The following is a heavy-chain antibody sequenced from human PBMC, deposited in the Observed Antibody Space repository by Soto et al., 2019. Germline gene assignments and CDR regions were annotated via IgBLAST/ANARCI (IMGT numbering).Heavy chain of an antibody. CDR1: GGSISSSYW. V-gene: IGHV4-4*02. D-gene: IGHD3-3*01. CDR3: VTSLNYDFWRDGGRHYYFDY. J-gene: IGHJ4*02. Sequence: QVQLQESGPGLVTPSGTLSLTCAVSGGSISSSYWWNWVRQPPGKGLEWIGKIYHSGSTNYNPSLKNQVTISVDKSNNQYSLRLSSVTAADTAVYFCVTSLNYDFWRDGGRHYYFDYWGQGTLVTVSS. CDR2: IYHSGST.